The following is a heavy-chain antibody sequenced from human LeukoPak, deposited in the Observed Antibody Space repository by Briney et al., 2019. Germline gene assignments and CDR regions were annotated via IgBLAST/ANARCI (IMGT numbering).Heavy chain of an antibody. D-gene: IGHD3-10*01. Sequence: PGRSLRLSCAASGFTFSSHGMHWVRQAPGKGLEWVAVVWYDGSNKYYTDSVKGRFTISRDNSKNTLYLQMNSLRAEDTAIYYCARGLLWFGEFMRFDPWGQGTLVTVSS. J-gene: IGHJ5*02. CDR2: VWYDGSNK. CDR1: GFTFSSHG. V-gene: IGHV3-33*01. CDR3: ARGLLWFGEFMRFDP.